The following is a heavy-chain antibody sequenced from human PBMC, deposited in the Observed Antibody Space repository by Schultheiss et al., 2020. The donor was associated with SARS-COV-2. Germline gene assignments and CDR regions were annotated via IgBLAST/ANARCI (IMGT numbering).Heavy chain of an antibody. CDR1: GYSISSGYY. Sequence: SETLSLTCAVSGYSISSGYYWGWIRQPPGKGLEWIGEINHSGSTNYNPSLKSRVTISVDTSKNQFSLKLSSVTAADTAVYYCARGGGIVVVPAAFGYWGQGTLVTVSS. V-gene: IGHV4-38-2*01. D-gene: IGHD2-2*01. CDR2: INHSGST. J-gene: IGHJ4*02. CDR3: ARGGGIVVVPAAFGY.